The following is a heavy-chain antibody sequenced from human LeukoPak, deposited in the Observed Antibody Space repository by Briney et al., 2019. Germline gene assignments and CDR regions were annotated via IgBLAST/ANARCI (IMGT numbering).Heavy chain of an antibody. CDR2: INPNSGGT. CDR1: GYTFTAYY. CDR3: TRDHCTSINCYEYNYYGMDV. J-gene: IGHJ6*02. D-gene: IGHD2-2*01. V-gene: IGHV1-2*02. Sequence: EASLKVSCKASGYTFTAYYIHWVRRAPGQGLEWMGWINPNSGGTESAQKFQGRVTMTRDTSISTAYMELSRLRSDDTAVYNCTRDHCTSINCYEYNYYGMDVWGQGTTVTVSS.